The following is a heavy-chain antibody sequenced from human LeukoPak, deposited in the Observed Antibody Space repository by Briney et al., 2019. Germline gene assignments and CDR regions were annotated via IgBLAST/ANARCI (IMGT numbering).Heavy chain of an antibody. CDR1: GGSISSGGYY. CDR3: ASFHGQWPFDY. V-gene: IGHV4-30-2*01. CDR2: IYHSGST. J-gene: IGHJ4*02. Sequence: SETLSLTCTVSGGSISSGGYYWSWIRQPPGKGLEWIGYIYHSGSTYYNPSLKSRVTISVDRSKNQFSLKLSSVTAADTAVYYCASFHGQWPFDYWGRGTLVTVSS. D-gene: IGHD6-19*01.